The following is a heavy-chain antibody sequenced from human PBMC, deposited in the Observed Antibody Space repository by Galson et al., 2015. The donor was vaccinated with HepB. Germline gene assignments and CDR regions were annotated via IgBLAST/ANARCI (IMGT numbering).Heavy chain of an antibody. D-gene: IGHD6-19*01. V-gene: IGHV1-18*01. CDR1: GYTFTSYG. CDR3: ARDNYSVAVAAFDY. CDR2: ISAYNGNT. J-gene: IGHJ4*02. Sequence: SVKVSCKASGYTFTSYGISWVRQAPGQGLEWMGWISAYNGNTNYAQKLQGRVTMTTDTSTSTAYMELRSLRSDDTAVYYCARDNYSVAVAAFDYWGQGTLVAVSS.